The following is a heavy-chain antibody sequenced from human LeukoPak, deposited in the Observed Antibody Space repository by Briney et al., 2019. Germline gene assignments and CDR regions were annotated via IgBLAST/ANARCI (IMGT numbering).Heavy chain of an antibody. D-gene: IGHD2-2*02. CDR1: GYSFTSYW. CDR3: ARPYCSSTSCYTLGY. V-gene: IGHV5-51*01. CDR2: IYPGDSDT. J-gene: IGHJ4*02. Sequence: GESLKISCKGSGYSFTSYWIGWVRQMPGKGLEGIGIIYPGDSDTRYSPSFQGQVTISADKSISTAYLQWSSLKASDTAMYYCARPYCSSTSCYTLGYWGQGTLVTVSS.